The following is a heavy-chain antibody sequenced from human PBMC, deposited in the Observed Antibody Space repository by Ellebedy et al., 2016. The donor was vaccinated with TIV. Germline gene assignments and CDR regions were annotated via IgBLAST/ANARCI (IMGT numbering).Heavy chain of an antibody. CDR1: GGSISSSTYC. V-gene: IGHV4-39*07. CDR3: ARGRRFFYYYGMDV. Sequence: MPSETLSLTCTVSGGSISSSTYCWSWIRQPPGKGLEWIGEINHSGSTNYNPSLKSRVTISVDTSKNQFSLKLSSVTAADTAVYYCARGRRFFYYYGMDVWGKGTTVTVSS. CDR2: INHSGST. J-gene: IGHJ6*04. D-gene: IGHD3-3*01.